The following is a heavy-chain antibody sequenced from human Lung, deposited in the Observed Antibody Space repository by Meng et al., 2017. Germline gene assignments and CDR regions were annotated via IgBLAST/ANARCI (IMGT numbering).Heavy chain of an antibody. CDR2: IYGDGTT. CDR1: GFTVSGGY. J-gene: IGHJ3*01. Sequence: GLLVESGGALVQPGGSLRLSCAASGFTVSGGYMSWVRQAPGKGLEWVSAIYGDGTTFFADSVKGRFSISIDNSKNTLYLQMNSLRPEDTALYYCVTGGHYYGTWGQGTMVTVSS. D-gene: IGHD3-22*01. CDR3: VTGGHYYGT. V-gene: IGHV3-66*02.